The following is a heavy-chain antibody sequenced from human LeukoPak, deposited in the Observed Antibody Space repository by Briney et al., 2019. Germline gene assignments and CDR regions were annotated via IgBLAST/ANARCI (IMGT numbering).Heavy chain of an antibody. D-gene: IGHD6-13*01. CDR3: SRASTIAAPGVTPNDF. V-gene: IGHV1-2*02. CDR1: GYTFTGYY. Sequence: ASVKVSCKASGYTFTGYYMHWVRQAPEQGLEWMGWINCDTGETNYAQKFQGRVTMTRDTSISTAYMELSSLRSDDSAVYFCSRASTIAAPGVTPNDFWGQGTLVTVSS. J-gene: IGHJ4*02. CDR2: INCDTGET.